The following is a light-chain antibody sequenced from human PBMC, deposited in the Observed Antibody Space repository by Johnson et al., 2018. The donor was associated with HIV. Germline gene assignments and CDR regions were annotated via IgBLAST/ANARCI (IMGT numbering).Light chain of an antibody. CDR3: GTWDSSLSNFV. J-gene: IGLJ1*01. CDR1: SSNIGNNY. Sequence: QSVLTQPPSVSAAPGQKVTISCSGTSSNIGNNYVSWYQHLPGTAPKVLIYDNDKRPSGIPDRFSGSKSGTSATLGITGLQTGDEADYYCGTWDSSLSNFVFGIGTKVSVL. CDR2: DND. V-gene: IGLV1-51*01.